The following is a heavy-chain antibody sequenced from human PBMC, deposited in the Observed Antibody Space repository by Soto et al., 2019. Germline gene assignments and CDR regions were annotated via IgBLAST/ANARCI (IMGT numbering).Heavy chain of an antibody. Sequence: QLQLQESGPGLVKPSETLSLTCTVSGGSISSSSYYWGWIRQPPGKGLEWIGSIYYSGSTYYNPSLKSRVTISVDTSKNQFSLKLSSVTAADTAVYYSVVVVAATLGFDYWGQGTLVTVSS. CDR1: GGSISSSSYY. V-gene: IGHV4-39*01. CDR3: VVVVAATLGFDY. D-gene: IGHD2-15*01. J-gene: IGHJ4*02. CDR2: IYYSGST.